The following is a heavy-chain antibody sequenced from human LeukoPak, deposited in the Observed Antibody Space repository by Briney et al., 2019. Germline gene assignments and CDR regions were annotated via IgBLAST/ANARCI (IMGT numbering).Heavy chain of an antibody. CDR2: ISGSDGRT. CDR1: GFTFSSYA. D-gene: IGHD3-3*02. V-gene: IGHV3-23*01. Sequence: GGSLRLSCAASGFTFSSYAMNWVRQAPGKGLEWLSAISGSDGRTYYAASVKGRFTISRDNSKNMLYLQMNSLRAEDTAVYYCAHPGEHSIYQLPFYWGQGTLVTVAS. CDR3: AHPGEHSIYQLPFY. J-gene: IGHJ4*02.